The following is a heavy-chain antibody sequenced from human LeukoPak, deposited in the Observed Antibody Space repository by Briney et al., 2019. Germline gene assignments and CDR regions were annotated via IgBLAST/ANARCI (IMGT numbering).Heavy chain of an antibody. J-gene: IGHJ4*02. Sequence: SETLSLTGTVSGGSISSSSYYWGWIRQPPGKGLEWIGSIYYSGSTYYNPSLKRRVTISVDTSKNQFSLKLSSVTAADTAVYYCAGLPHLYRIAGATVGFDYWGQGTLVTVSS. V-gene: IGHV4-39*07. CDR2: IYYSGST. CDR1: GGSISSSSYY. CDR3: AGLPHLYRIAGATVGFDY. D-gene: IGHD1-26*01.